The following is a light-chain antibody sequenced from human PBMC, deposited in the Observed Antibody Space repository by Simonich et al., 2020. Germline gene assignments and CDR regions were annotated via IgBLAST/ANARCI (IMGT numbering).Light chain of an antibody. CDR3: SSYTSSSTVV. CDR1: SGDVGSYNR. Sequence: QSALTQPPSVSGSPGQSVTISCTGTSGDVGSYNRVSWYQQPPGTPPKIMIYEVSKRPAGGPDRFSGSKSGNTASLTISGLQAEDEADYYCSSYTSSSTVVFGGGTKLTVL. V-gene: IGLV2-18*02. J-gene: IGLJ2*01. CDR2: EVS.